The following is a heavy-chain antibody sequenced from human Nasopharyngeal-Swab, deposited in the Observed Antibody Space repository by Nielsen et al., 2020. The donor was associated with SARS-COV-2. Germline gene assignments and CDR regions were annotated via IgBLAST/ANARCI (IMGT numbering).Heavy chain of an antibody. D-gene: IGHD3-22*01. CDR2: INAGNGNT. Sequence: ASVKVSCKASGYTFTSYAMHWVRQAPGQRLEWMGWINAGNGNTKYSQKFQGRVTMTTDTSTSTAYMELRSLRSDDTAVYYCARDYYDSSGYYVFDYWGQGTLVTVSS. CDR1: GYTFTSYA. J-gene: IGHJ4*02. V-gene: IGHV1-3*01. CDR3: ARDYYDSSGYYVFDY.